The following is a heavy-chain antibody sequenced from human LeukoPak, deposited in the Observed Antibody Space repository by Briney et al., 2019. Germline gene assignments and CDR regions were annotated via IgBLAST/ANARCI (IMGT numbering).Heavy chain of an antibody. CDR3: ARGPSYDDAFDI. CDR1: GYSFINYW. Sequence: GESLKISFKGSGYSFINYWIGWVRQMPGKGLEWMGIIYHGDSDTRYSPSFQGQVSISVDKSISTAYLQWSSLKASDTAMYYCARGPSYDDAFDIWGQGTMVTVSS. D-gene: IGHD3-10*01. V-gene: IGHV5-51*01. CDR2: IYHGDSDT. J-gene: IGHJ3*02.